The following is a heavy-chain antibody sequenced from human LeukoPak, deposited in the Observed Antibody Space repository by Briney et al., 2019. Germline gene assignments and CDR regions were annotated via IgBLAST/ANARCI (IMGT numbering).Heavy chain of an antibody. V-gene: IGHV3-21*01. Sequence: GGSLRLSCAASGFTFSSYSMNWVRQASGKGLEWVSSISSSSSYIYCADSVKGRFTISRDNAKNSLYLQMNSLRAEDTAVYYCARVSGYAFDIWGQGTMVTVSS. CDR3: ARVSGYAFDI. J-gene: IGHJ3*02. CDR2: ISSSSSYI. CDR1: GFTFSSYS.